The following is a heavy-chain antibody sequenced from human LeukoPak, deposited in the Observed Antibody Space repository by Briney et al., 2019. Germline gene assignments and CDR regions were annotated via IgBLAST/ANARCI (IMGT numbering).Heavy chain of an antibody. CDR3: AKGGVVGATWYYYMDV. CDR1: GFTFSSYA. D-gene: IGHD1-26*01. J-gene: IGHJ6*03. CDR2: ISGSGGST. Sequence: GGSLRLSCVASGFTFSSYAMSRVRQAPGKGLEWVSAISGSGGSTYYADSVKGRFTISRDNSKNTLYLQMNSLRAEDTAVYYCAKGGVVGATWYYYMDVWGKGTTVTVSS. V-gene: IGHV3-23*01.